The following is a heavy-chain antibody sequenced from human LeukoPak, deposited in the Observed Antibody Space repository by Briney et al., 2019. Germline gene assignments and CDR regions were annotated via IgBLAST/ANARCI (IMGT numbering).Heavy chain of an antibody. CDR2: IIPIFGTA. Sequence: SVKVSCKASGGTFSSYAISWVRQAHGQGLEWMGGIIPIFGTANYAQKFQGRVTITTDESTSTAYMELSSLRSEDTAVYYCAREAELRDSVFGAFDISGQGTMVTVSS. J-gene: IGHJ3*02. D-gene: IGHD1-7*01. CDR1: GGTFSSYA. CDR3: AREAELRDSVFGAFDI. V-gene: IGHV1-69*05.